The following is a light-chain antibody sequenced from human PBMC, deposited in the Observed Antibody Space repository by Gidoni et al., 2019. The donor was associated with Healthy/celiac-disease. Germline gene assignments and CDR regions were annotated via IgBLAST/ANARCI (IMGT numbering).Light chain of an antibody. J-gene: IGLJ2*01. CDR3: QAWDSSTVV. Sequence: SYELTQPPSVSVSPGQTASITCSGDKLGDKYACWYQQKPGQSPVLVIYQDSKRPSGIPERFSGSNSGNTATLTLSGTQAMDEADYYCQAWDSSTVVFGGWTKLTVL. V-gene: IGLV3-1*01. CDR1: KLGDKY. CDR2: QDS.